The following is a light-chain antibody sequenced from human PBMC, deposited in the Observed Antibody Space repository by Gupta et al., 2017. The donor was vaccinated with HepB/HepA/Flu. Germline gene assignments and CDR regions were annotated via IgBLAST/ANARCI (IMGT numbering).Light chain of an antibody. CDR3: QQSFSTPWT. V-gene: IGKV1-39*01. J-gene: IGKJ1*01. Sequence: DIHMTQSPSSLSASVGDRITITCRASQSISRSLNWYRQKPGKAPELLINATSNLQTRVPSTFSGRGSGTXFTLTIXSLQSEDFATYFCQQSFSTPWTFGXGTKVEIK. CDR2: ATS. CDR1: QSISRS.